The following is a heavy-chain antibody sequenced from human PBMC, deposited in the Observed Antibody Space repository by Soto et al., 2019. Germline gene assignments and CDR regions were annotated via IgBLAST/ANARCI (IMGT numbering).Heavy chain of an antibody. CDR3: ARIPSYYYDSSGYSLVWFDP. Sequence: SGPTLVNPIETLTLTCTVSGFSLSNARMGVSWIRQPPGKALEWLAHIFSNDEKSYSTSLKSRLTISKDTSKSQVVLTMTNMDPVDTATYYCARIPSYYYDSSGYSLVWFDPWGQGTLVTVSS. CDR1: GFSLSNARMG. J-gene: IGHJ5*02. V-gene: IGHV2-26*01. CDR2: IFSNDEK. D-gene: IGHD3-22*01.